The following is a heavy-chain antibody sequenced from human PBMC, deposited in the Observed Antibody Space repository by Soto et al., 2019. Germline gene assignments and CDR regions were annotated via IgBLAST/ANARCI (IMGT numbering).Heavy chain of an antibody. Sequence: SETLSLTCTVSGGSISHYYWSWIRQSPGKGLEWIGYAYYSGSTDYNPSLKSRVTMSVDTSKNQVSLKLNPVTTADTAVYYCARDRSTYGGGGTGEVKENWFDPWGPGTLVTVS. CDR1: GGSISHYY. CDR3: ARDRSTYGGGGTGEVKENWFDP. V-gene: IGHV4-59*01. CDR2: AYYSGST. D-gene: IGHD2-8*01. J-gene: IGHJ5*02.